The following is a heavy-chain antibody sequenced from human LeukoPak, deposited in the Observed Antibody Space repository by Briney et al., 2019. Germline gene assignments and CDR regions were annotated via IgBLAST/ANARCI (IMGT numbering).Heavy chain of an antibody. D-gene: IGHD3-3*01. Sequence: AGGSLRLSCAASGFTFSSYAMHWVRQAPGKGLEWVAVISYDGSNKYYADSVKGRFTISRDNSKNTLYLQMNSLRAEDTAVYYCSRGFPPPRHDFWGGYQHGGGGYFDYWGQGTLVTVSS. CDR2: ISYDGSNK. CDR1: GFTFSSYA. V-gene: IGHV3-30-3*01. J-gene: IGHJ4*02. CDR3: SRGFPPPRHDFWGGYQHGGGGYFDY.